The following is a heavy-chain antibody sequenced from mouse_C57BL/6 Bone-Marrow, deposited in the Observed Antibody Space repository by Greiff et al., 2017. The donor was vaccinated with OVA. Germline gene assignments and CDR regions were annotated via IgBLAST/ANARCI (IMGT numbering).Heavy chain of an antibody. Sequence: VQLQQPGAELVKPGASVKLSCKASGYTFTSYWMHWVKQRPRQGLEWIGMIHPNSGSTNYNEKFKSKATLTVDKSSSTAYMQLSSLTSEDSAVYYCASYYGWYFDVWGTGTTVTVSS. CDR3: ASYYGWYFDV. V-gene: IGHV1-64*01. J-gene: IGHJ1*03. D-gene: IGHD1-1*01. CDR2: IHPNSGST. CDR1: GYTFTSYW.